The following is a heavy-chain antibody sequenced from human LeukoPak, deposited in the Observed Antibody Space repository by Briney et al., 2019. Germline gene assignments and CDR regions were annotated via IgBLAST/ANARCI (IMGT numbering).Heavy chain of an antibody. V-gene: IGHV1-69*01. CDR1: GGTFSSYA. CDR3: ARRRGYSYGSLDY. J-gene: IGHJ4*02. CDR2: IIPIFGTA. Sequence: GASVKVSCKASGGTFSSYAIGWVRQAPGQGLEWMGGIIPIFGTANYAQKFHGRVTITADESTSTAYMELSSLTSEDTAVYYCARRRGYSYGSLDYWGQGTLVTVSS. D-gene: IGHD5-18*01.